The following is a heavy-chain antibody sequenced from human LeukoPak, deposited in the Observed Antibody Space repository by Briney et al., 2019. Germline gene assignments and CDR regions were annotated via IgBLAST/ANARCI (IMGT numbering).Heavy chain of an antibody. J-gene: IGHJ5*02. Sequence: PGGSLRLSCAVSGFTFSSYSMNWVRQAPGKGLEWVSSITRSSSYIYYADSVKGRFTISRDNAKNSLYLQMNSLRAEDTAVYYCARDLTVTSTCWFDRWGQGTLVTVSS. CDR1: GFTFSSYS. CDR2: ITRSSSYI. CDR3: ARDLTVTSTCWFDR. V-gene: IGHV3-21*01. D-gene: IGHD4-11*01.